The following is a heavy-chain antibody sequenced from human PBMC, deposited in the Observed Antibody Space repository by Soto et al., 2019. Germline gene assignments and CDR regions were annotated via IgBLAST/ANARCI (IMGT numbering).Heavy chain of an antibody. CDR1: GFTFNTHW. CDR2: IYFDGITT. J-gene: IGHJ4*02. Sequence: EVQLVESGGGVVQPGGSLRLSCTASGFTFNTHWMHWVRQSPGKGLVWVSRIYFDGITTNSADSVKGRFTVSRDNAKHTVYLHVKTLRDEDTAVYYCARGGAMGVDYWGQGTLVTVSS. V-gene: IGHV3-74*01. D-gene: IGHD1-26*01. CDR3: ARGGAMGVDY.